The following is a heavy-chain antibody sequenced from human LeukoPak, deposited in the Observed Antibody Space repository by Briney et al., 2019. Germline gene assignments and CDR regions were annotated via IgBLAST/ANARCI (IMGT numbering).Heavy chain of an antibody. CDR3: AKDSVRKYGDYAFADY. Sequence: PGGSLRLSCAASGFTFSSYGMHWVRQAPGKGLEGVAVISYDGSNKYYADSVKGRFTISRDNSKNTLYLQMNSLRAEDTAVYYCAKDSVRKYGDYAFADYWGQGTLVTVSS. D-gene: IGHD4-17*01. J-gene: IGHJ4*02. CDR2: ISYDGSNK. V-gene: IGHV3-30*18. CDR1: GFTFSSYG.